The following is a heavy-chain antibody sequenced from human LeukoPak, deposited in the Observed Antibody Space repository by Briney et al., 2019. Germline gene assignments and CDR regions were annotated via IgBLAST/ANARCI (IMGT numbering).Heavy chain of an antibody. Sequence: PGGSLRLSCAASGFTFSRYAMSWVRPAPGKGLEWVSVISDSGGTTYYADSVKGRFTISRDNSKNTLYLQMNSLRAEDMTVYYCGRGHSYGSGMIDYGGQGALVTVSS. D-gene: IGHD3-10*01. V-gene: IGHV3-23*01. J-gene: IGHJ4*02. CDR1: GFTFSRYA. CDR3: GRGHSYGSGMIDY. CDR2: ISDSGGTT.